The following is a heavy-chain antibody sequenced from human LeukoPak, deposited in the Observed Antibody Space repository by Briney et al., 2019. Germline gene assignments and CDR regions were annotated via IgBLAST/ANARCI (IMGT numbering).Heavy chain of an antibody. V-gene: IGHV1-2*02. J-gene: IGHJ6*03. Sequence: ASVKVSCKASGYTFTGYYMHWVRQAPGQGLEWMGWINPNSGGTNYAQKFQGRVTMTRDTSISTAYMELSRLRSDDTAVYYCARESREPDSSSWYYYYMDVWGKGTTVTVSS. CDR1: GYTFTGYY. CDR2: INPNSGGT. D-gene: IGHD6-13*01. CDR3: ARESREPDSSSWYYYYMDV.